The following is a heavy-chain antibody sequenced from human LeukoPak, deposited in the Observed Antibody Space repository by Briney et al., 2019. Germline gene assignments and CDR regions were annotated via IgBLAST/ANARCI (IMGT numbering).Heavy chain of an antibody. CDR1: GFTFSSYS. Sequence: GGSLRLFCAASGFTFSSYSMNWVRQAPGKGLEWVSYISSSSSTIYYADSVKGRFTISRDNAKNSLYLQMNSLRAEDTAVYYCARWASGFWSGYQTNHFDYWGQGTLVTVSS. CDR2: ISSSSSTI. J-gene: IGHJ4*02. V-gene: IGHV3-48*01. CDR3: ARWASGFWSGYQTNHFDY. D-gene: IGHD3-3*01.